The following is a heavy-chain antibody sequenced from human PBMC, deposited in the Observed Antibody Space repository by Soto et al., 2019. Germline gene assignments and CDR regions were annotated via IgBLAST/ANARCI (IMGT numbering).Heavy chain of an antibody. CDR1: GGSITSYN. Sequence: SETLSLTCTVSGGSITSYNWNWLRQPPGKALEWIGYVYNSGSTNYNPSLKSRVTISVDTSKNQFSLKVNSVTAADTAVYYCARRAVVAVTGSLDNWLDPWGQGTLVTVPS. CDR3: ARRAVVAVTGSLDNWLDP. CDR2: VYNSGST. V-gene: IGHV4-59*01. D-gene: IGHD2-21*01. J-gene: IGHJ5*02.